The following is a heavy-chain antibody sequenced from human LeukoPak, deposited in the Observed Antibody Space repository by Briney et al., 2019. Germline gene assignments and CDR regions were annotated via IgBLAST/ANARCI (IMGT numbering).Heavy chain of an antibody. D-gene: IGHD6-13*01. CDR3: ARDRFDVGAADYMDV. J-gene: IGHJ6*03. CDR1: GFTFSSYA. V-gene: IGHV3-30*01. CDR2: ISYDESNK. Sequence: GRSLRLSCAASGFTFSSYAMHWVRQAPGKGLEWVAVISYDESNKYYADSVKGRFTISRDNSKNTLYLQMNSLRAEDTAVYYCARDRFDVGAADYMDVWGKGTTVTVSS.